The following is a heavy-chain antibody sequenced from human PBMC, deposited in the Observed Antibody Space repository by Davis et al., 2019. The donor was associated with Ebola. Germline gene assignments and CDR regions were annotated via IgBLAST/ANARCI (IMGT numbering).Heavy chain of an antibody. CDR3: ARDSPYCSSTSCYLDY. D-gene: IGHD2-2*01. CDR1: GGTFSSYA. J-gene: IGHJ4*02. Sequence: SVTVSCKASGGTFSSYAISWVRQAPGQGLEWMGGISPIFGTANYAQKFQGRVTITADESTSTAYMELSSLRSEDTAVYYCARDSPYCSSTSCYLDYWGQGTLVTVSS. V-gene: IGHV1-69*13. CDR2: ISPIFGTA.